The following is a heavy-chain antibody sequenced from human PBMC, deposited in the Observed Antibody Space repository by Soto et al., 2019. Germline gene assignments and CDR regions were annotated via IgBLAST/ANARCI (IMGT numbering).Heavy chain of an antibody. V-gene: IGHV4-39*01. CDR3: ASEVSSTDGMDV. Sequence: SETLSLTCTVSGDSSVSSSSYYWGWIRQPPGKGLEWIGSIYYTGNTFYSPSFRSRLTISVDTSKSQFSLKLRSVTAADTATYYCASEVSSTDGMDVWGQGATVTVSS. CDR2: IYYTGNT. CDR1: GDSSVSSSSYY. D-gene: IGHD2-15*01. J-gene: IGHJ6*02.